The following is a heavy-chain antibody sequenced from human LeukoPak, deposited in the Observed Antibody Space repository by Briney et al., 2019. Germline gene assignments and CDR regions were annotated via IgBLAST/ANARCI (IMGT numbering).Heavy chain of an antibody. J-gene: IGHJ5*02. CDR2: IYSSGST. V-gene: IGHV3-53*01. D-gene: IGHD2-2*01. CDR1: GFTVCSNY. Sequence: GGSLRLSCAASGFTVCSNYMSWVRQAPGKGLEWVSVIYSSGSTYYADSVKGRFTISRDNSKNTLYLQMNSLRAEDTAVYYCARDHFSSSSSYGDNWFDPWGQGTLVTVSS. CDR3: ARDHFSSSSSYGDNWFDP.